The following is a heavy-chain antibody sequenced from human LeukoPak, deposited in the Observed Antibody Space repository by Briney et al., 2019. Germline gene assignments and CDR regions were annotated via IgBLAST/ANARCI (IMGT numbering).Heavy chain of an antibody. CDR1: GFTFSTSA. V-gene: IGHV3-23*01. Sequence: GGSLRLSCAASGFTFSTSALSWVRQAPGKGLEWVSVISGGGGITYYADSVKGRFTISRDNSKNTLYLQMNSLRAGDTAVYYCVRGSNNYDTTGFDHWGQGTLVTVSS. J-gene: IGHJ4*02. CDR2: ISGGGGIT. D-gene: IGHD1-1*01. CDR3: VRGSNNYDTTGFDH.